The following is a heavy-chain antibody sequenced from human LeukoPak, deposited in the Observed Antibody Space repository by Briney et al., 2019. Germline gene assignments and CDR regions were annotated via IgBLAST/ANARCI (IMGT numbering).Heavy chain of an antibody. CDR3: ARDRLQLQS. J-gene: IGHJ5*02. CDR2: IYYTGNT. Sequence: SETLSLTCAVSGGSISSNSYYWGWIRQPPGKGLEWIGYIYYTGNTNYNPSLKSRVTISVDTSKNRFSLKLSSVTAADTAVYYCARDRLQLQSWGQGTLVTVSS. CDR1: GGSISSNSYY. V-gene: IGHV4-61*01. D-gene: IGHD5-24*01.